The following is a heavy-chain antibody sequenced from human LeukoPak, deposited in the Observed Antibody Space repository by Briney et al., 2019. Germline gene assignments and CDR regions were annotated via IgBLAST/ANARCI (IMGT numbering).Heavy chain of an antibody. CDR1: GYTFTSYG. CDR3: ARCNYDSSGYTYYFDY. D-gene: IGHD3-22*01. V-gene: IGHV1-18*01. Sequence: ASVKVSCKASGYTFTSYGTSWVRQAPGQGLEWMGWISAYNGNTNYAQKLQGRVTMTTDTSTSTAYMELRSLRSDDTAVYYCARCNYDSSGYTYYFDYWGQGTLVTVSS. CDR2: ISAYNGNT. J-gene: IGHJ4*02.